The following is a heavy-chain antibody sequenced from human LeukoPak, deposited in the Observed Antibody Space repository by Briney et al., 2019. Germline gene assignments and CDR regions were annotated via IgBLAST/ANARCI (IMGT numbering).Heavy chain of an antibody. CDR3: AKGGKRLDYYYMDV. V-gene: IGHV4-59*01. D-gene: IGHD6-25*01. J-gene: IGHJ6*03. CDR2: IYYSGST. CDR1: GGSISSYY. Sequence: SETLSLTCTVSGGSISSYYWSWIRQPPGKGLEWIGYIYYSGSTNYNPSLKSRVTISVDTSKNQFSLKLSSVTAADTAVYYCAKGGKRLDYYYMDVWGQGTTVTVSS.